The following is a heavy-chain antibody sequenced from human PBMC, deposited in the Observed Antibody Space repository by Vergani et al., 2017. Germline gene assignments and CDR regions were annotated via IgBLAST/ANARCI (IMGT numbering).Heavy chain of an antibody. D-gene: IGHD1-26*01. V-gene: IGHV4-61*02. CDR1: GDSISSGHYY. Sequence: QVQLQESGPGLPKPSQTLSLTCSVAGDSISSGHYYWNWIRQPAGKGLEWMGRIYSSGSTSYNPSIKSRITMSLDTSKNQFSLSLSSVTAADTAVYYCARGTFLHAFDNWGQGTVVTVSS. J-gene: IGHJ3*02. CDR3: ARGTFLHAFDN. CDR2: IYSSGST.